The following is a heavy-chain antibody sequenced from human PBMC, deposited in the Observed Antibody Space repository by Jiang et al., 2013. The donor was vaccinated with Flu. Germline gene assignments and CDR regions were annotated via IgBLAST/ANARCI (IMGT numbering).Heavy chain of an antibody. D-gene: IGHD2-15*01. J-gene: IGHJ6*02. Sequence: GDSVSSNSAAWNWIRQSPSRGLEWLGRTYYRSKWYNDYAVSVKSRITINPDTSKNQFSLQLNSVTPEDTAVYYCASEVRDCSGGSCYSGLFKVGYYYYGMDVWGQGTTVTVSS. V-gene: IGHV6-1*01. CDR3: ASEVRDCSGGSCYSGLFKVGYYYYGMDV. CDR2: TYYRSKWYN. CDR1: GDSVSSNSAA.